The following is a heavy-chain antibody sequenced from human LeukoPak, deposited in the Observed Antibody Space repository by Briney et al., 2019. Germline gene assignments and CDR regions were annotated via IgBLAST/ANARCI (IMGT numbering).Heavy chain of an antibody. D-gene: IGHD2-2*01. V-gene: IGHV3-53*01. CDR1: GFTVSSNY. J-gene: IGHJ4*02. Sequence: PGGSLRLSCAASGFTVSSNYMSWVRQAPGKGLEWVSFIYSGGSTYSADSVKGRFTISRDNAKNTLYLQMNSLRAEDTAVYYCSRLSADLRYFDYWGQGTLVTVSS. CDR3: SRLSADLRYFDY. CDR2: IYSGGST.